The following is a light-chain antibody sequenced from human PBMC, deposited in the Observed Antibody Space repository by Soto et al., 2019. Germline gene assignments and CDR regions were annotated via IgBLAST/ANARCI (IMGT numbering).Light chain of an antibody. J-gene: IGLJ1*01. V-gene: IGLV2-14*01. CDR1: NSDVGIYDF. Sequence: QSALTQPASVSGTPGQSITISCTGSNSDVGIYDFVSWYQHHPGRAPKLIVSEVSHRPSGVSNRFSGSKSGNTASLTISGLQSEDEADYYCAAWDDSLSGLVFGTGTKLTVL. CDR2: EVS. CDR3: AAWDDSLSGLV.